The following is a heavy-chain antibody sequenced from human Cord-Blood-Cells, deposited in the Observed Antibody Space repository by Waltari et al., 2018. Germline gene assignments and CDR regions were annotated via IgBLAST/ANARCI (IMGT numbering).Heavy chain of an antibody. Sequence: QVQLVQSGAEVKKPGASVKVSCKASGYTFTSYDINWVRQAPGQGLEGMGWRNPNNGNTGYAQKCQGRVTMTRNTSISTAYMELSSLRSEDTAVYYCASSSGYYYDAFDIWGQGTMVTVSS. CDR3: ASSSGYYYDAFDI. CDR1: GYTFTSYD. D-gene: IGHD3-22*01. J-gene: IGHJ3*02. CDR2: RNPNNGNT. V-gene: IGHV1-8*01.